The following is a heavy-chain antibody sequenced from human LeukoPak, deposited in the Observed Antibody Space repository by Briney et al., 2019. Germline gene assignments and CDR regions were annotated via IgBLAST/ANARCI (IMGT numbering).Heavy chain of an antibody. V-gene: IGHV1-2*02. CDR2: INPNSGGT. D-gene: IGHD2-15*01. CDR3: ARDKGYCSGGSCYWLPDDY. J-gene: IGHJ4*02. CDR1: GYTFTGYC. Sequence: GASVKVSCKASGYTFTGYCMHWVRQAPGQGLEWMGWINPNSGGTNYAQKFQGRVTMTRDTSISTAYMELSRLRSDDTAVYYCARDKGYCSGGSCYWLPDDYWGQGTLVTVSS.